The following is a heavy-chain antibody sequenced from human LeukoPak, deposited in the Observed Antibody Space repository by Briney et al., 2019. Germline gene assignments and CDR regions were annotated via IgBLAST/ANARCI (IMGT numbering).Heavy chain of an antibody. CDR2: IYSGGST. D-gene: IGHD5-24*01. J-gene: IGHJ4*02. CDR1: GFTVSNNY. V-gene: IGHV3-66*02. CDR3: ARGVEMDQ. Sequence: GGSLRLSCAASGFTVSNNYMSWVRQAPGKGLEWVSLIYSGGSTYYADSVKGRFTVSRDNSNNTLYLQMNSLRAGDTAVYYCARGVEMDQWGQGTLVTVSS.